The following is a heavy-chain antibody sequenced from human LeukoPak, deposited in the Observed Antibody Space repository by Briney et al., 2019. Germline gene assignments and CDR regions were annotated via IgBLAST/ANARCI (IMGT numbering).Heavy chain of an antibody. D-gene: IGHD2/OR15-2a*01. Sequence: SETLSGTCTVSGGSISSGGYYWSWIRQHPGKGLEWIGYIYYSGSTYYNPSLKSRVTISVDTSKNQFSLKLSSVTAADTAVYYCARSPTEYAVFDYWGQGTLVTVSS. CDR2: IYYSGST. CDR3: ARSPTEYAVFDY. CDR1: GGSISSGGYY. J-gene: IGHJ4*02. V-gene: IGHV4-31*03.